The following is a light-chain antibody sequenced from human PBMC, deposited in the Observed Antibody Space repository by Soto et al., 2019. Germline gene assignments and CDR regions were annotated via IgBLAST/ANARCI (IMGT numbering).Light chain of an antibody. V-gene: IGKV3-15*01. J-gene: IGKJ1*01. CDR1: QSVSSS. CDR3: QQYNNWPPWT. CDR2: GAS. Sequence: MTQSPSTLSASVGDRVTITCRASQSVSSSLAWYQQKPGQAPRLLIYGASTRATGIPARFSASGSGTDFTLTISSLQSEDFAVYYCQQYNNWPPWTFGQGTKVDIK.